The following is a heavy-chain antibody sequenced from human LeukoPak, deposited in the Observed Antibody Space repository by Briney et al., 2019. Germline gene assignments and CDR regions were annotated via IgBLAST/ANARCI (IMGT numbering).Heavy chain of an antibody. Sequence: PSKTLSLTCTVSGGSISGSSYYWAWIRQPPGKGLEWIASIYYTGNAFYNWSLKSRVTILVDTSKNQFSLEVDSVTATDTAMYYCARQLDTSGDYAGFFDSWGQGALATVSS. CDR1: GGSISGSSYY. J-gene: IGHJ4*02. CDR2: IYYTGNA. D-gene: IGHD3-9*01. V-gene: IGHV4-39*01. CDR3: ARQLDTSGDYAGFFDS.